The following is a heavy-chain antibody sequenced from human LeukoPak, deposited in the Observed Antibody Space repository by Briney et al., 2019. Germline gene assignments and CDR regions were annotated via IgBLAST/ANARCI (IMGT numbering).Heavy chain of an antibody. D-gene: IGHD3-22*01. CDR1: GYTFTGYY. CDR3: ARDPSSGYYYGFDY. J-gene: IGHJ4*02. V-gene: IGHV1-2*02. CDR2: INPNSGGT. Sequence: ASVKVSCKASGYTFTGYYMHWVRQAPGQGLEWMGWINPNSGGTNYAQKFQGRVTMTRDTSISTAYTELSRLSSDDTAVYYCARDPSSGYYYGFDYWRQGTVVTVSS.